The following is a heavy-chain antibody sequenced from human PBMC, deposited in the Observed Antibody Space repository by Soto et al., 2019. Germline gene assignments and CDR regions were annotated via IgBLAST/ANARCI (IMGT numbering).Heavy chain of an antibody. J-gene: IGHJ4*02. V-gene: IGHV3-48*01. Sequence: EVQMVESGGGLVQPGGSLRLSCAASGFTFSSYSMNWVCQAPGKGLEWVSYISSSSGTIYYADSVRGRFTMSRDNGKNSLFLQMNSLRAEDTAVYYCAGGYTYDYWGQGTLVTVSS. CDR1: GFTFSSYS. CDR3: AGGYTYDY. D-gene: IGHD6-25*01. CDR2: ISSSSGTI.